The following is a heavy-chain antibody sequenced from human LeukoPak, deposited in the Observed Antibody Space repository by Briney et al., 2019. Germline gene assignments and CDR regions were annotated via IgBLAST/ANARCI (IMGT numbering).Heavy chain of an antibody. CDR1: GGSLSGYY. V-gene: IGHV4-34*01. CDR3: ARRVVRGVIIRQNNWFDP. CDR2: INHSGST. Sequence: SETLSLTCAVYGGSLSGYYWSWIRQPPGKGLEWIGEINHSGSTNYNPSLKSRVTISVDTSKNQFSLKLSSVTAADTAVYYCARRVVRGVIIRQNNWFDPWGQGTLVTVSS. D-gene: IGHD3-10*01. J-gene: IGHJ5*02.